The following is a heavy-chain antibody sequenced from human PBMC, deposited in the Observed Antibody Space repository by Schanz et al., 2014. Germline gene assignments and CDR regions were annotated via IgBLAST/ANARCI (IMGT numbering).Heavy chain of an antibody. V-gene: IGHV3-74*01. CDR1: GFTFSSHW. CDR2: INSVGSNT. CDR3: ARKMKVGFYGGKGHDSLDI. Sequence: EVQLVQSGGGLVQPGGSLRLSCAASGFTFSSHWMHWVRQDPGKGLVWVARINSVGSNTDYADSVTGRFTISRDNAKNTLYLQMNTLRAEDTAVYYCARKMKVGFYGGKGHDSLDIWGQGTMVTVSS. D-gene: IGHD4-17*01. J-gene: IGHJ3*02.